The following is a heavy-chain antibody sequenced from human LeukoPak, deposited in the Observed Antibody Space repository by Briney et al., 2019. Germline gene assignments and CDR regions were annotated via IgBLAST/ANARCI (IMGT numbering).Heavy chain of an antibody. Sequence: ASVKVSCKTSGYSFSSHGISWVRQAPGQGPEWMGWISGKSGNTKYIQKFQGRVTMTTDTSTSTAYMELRSLISDDTAIYYCARDSDWGLFDYWGQGTLVTVSS. V-gene: IGHV1-18*01. CDR2: ISGKSGNT. J-gene: IGHJ4*02. CDR3: ARDSDWGLFDY. D-gene: IGHD7-27*01. CDR1: GYSFSSHG.